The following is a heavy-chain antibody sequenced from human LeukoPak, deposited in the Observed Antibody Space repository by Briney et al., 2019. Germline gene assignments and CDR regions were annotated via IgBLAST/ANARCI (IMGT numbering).Heavy chain of an antibody. CDR3: ARDSPYSSSWYGWFDP. CDR1: GGSISSYY. V-gene: IGHV4-59*01. Sequence: SETLSLTCTVSGGSISSYYWSWIRQPPGKGLEWIGYIYHSGSTNYNPSLKSRVTISVDTSKNQFSLKLSSVTAADTAVYYCARDSPYSSSWYGWFDPWGQGTLVTVSS. D-gene: IGHD6-13*01. CDR2: IYHSGST. J-gene: IGHJ5*02.